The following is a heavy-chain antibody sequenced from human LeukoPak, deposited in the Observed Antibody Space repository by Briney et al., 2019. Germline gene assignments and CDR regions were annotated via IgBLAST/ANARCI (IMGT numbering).Heavy chain of an antibody. V-gene: IGHV1-69*01. D-gene: IGHD3-22*01. CDR3: ARAGYYYDSSGYSAANDAFDI. J-gene: IGHJ3*02. Sequence: VASVKVSCKASGGTFSSYAISWVRQAPGQGLEWMGGIIPIFGTANYAQKFQGRVTITADESTSTAYMELSSLRSEDTAVYYCARAGYYYDSSGYSAANDAFDIWGQGTMVTVSS. CDR2: IIPIFGTA. CDR1: GGTFSSYA.